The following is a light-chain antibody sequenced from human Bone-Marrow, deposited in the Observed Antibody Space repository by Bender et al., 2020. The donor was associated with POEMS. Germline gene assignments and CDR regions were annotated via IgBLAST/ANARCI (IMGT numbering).Light chain of an antibody. V-gene: IGLV2-14*01. CDR3: SSFTSSSSSV. J-gene: IGLJ1*01. CDR1: SSDVGGFDY. Sequence: QSTLTQPASVSGSPGQSITISCTGTSSDVGGFDYVSWYQQYPGKAPKFLIYDVSRRPSGISDRFSGSKSGNTASLTISGLQAEDEADYYCSSFTSSSSSVFGTGTKVTVL. CDR2: DVS.